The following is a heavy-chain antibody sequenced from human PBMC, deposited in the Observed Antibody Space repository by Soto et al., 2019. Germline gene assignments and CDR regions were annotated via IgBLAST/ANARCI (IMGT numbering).Heavy chain of an antibody. Sequence: ASVKVSCKASGYTFTSYGISWVRQAPGQGLEWMGWISAYNGNTNYAQKLQGRVTMTTDTSTSIAYMELRSLRSDDTAVYYCARDPPRMIAVAGGGGDYWGQGTLVTVSS. V-gene: IGHV1-18*01. CDR2: ISAYNGNT. CDR3: ARDPPRMIAVAGGGGDY. J-gene: IGHJ4*02. CDR1: GYTFTSYG. D-gene: IGHD6-19*01.